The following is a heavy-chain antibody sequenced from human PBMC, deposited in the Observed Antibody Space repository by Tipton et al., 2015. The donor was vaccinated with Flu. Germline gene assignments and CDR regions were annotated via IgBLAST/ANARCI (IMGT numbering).Heavy chain of an antibody. V-gene: IGHV3-30*02. CDR3: AKDKNEFYAFEN. J-gene: IGHJ4*02. CDR1: GFTFSTYG. CDR2: IRYDGGNE. Sequence: LRLSCAASGFTFSTYGMHWVRQAPGKGLEWVSFIRYDGGNENYEDSVKGRFTISRDNSKNTLFLQMSSLRVEDTAVYYCAKDKNEFYAFENWAQGTLVTVSS. D-gene: IGHD2/OR15-2a*01.